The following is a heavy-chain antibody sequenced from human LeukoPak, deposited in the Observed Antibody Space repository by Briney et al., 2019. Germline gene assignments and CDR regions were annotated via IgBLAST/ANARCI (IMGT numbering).Heavy chain of an antibody. V-gene: IGHV3-21*01. J-gene: IGHJ4*02. Sequence: GGSLRLSCAASGFTFSSYSMNWVRQAPGKGLEWVSSASSTSNYIYYADSVKGLFTISRDNAKSSLYLQMNSLRADDTAVYYCARDLNRGSYWSFDYWGQGTLVTVSS. CDR1: GFTFSSYS. CDR3: ARDLNRGSYWSFDY. D-gene: IGHD1-26*01. CDR2: ASSTSNYI.